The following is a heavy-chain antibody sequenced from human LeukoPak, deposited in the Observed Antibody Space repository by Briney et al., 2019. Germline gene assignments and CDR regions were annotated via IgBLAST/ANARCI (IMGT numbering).Heavy chain of an antibody. V-gene: IGHV3-74*01. CDR1: GFTFTGYW. Sequence: PGGSLRLSCAAAGFTFTGYWIHWVRQAPRKGLVWVSRIHTDSSSTTYADSVKGRFTISRDNATNTLYLQMNSLRAEDTAVYYCARGYCRSTSCHEPPLYGMDVWGQGTTVTVS. CDR2: IHTDSSST. J-gene: IGHJ6*02. CDR3: ARGYCRSTSCHEPPLYGMDV. D-gene: IGHD2-2*01.